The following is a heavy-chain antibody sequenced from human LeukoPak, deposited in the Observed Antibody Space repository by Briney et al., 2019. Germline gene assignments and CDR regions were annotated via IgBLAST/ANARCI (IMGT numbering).Heavy chain of an antibody. D-gene: IGHD1-26*01. Sequence: SVKVSCKASGGTFSSYAISWVRQAPGQGLEWMGRIIPIFGTANYAQKFQGRVTITTDESTSTAYMELSSLRSEDTAVYYCASPQVGATGPDAFDIWGQGTMVTVSS. J-gene: IGHJ3*02. CDR3: ASPQVGATGPDAFDI. CDR1: GGTFSSYA. V-gene: IGHV1-69*05. CDR2: IIPIFGTA.